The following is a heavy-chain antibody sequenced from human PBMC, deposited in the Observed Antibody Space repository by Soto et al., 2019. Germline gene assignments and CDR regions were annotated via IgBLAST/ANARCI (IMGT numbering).Heavy chain of an antibody. CDR3: ARGSWTYYDFWSGHNAFDI. CDR1: GYTFTSYY. V-gene: IGHV1-46*03. CDR2: TNPSGGST. D-gene: IGHD3-3*01. Sequence: QVQLVQSGAEVKKPGASVKVSCKASGYTFTSYYMHWVRQAPGQGLEWMGITNPSGGSTSYAQKFKDRVTMTRDTSTSTVYMELSSLRSEDTAVYYCARGSWTYYDFWSGHNAFDIWGQGTMVTVSS. J-gene: IGHJ3*02.